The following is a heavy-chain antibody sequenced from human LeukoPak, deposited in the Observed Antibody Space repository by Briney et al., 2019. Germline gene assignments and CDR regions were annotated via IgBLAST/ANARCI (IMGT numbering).Heavy chain of an antibody. V-gene: IGHV1-8*01. CDR3: ARRLNYYGSGSYSMGAYYYYMDV. CDR1: GCTFTSYD. J-gene: IGHJ6*03. Sequence: ASVKVSCKASGCTFTSYDINWVRQATGQGLEWMGWMNPNSGNTGYAQKFQGRVTMTRNTSISTAYMELSSLRSEDTAVYYCARRLNYYGSGSYSMGAYYYYMDVWGKGTTVTVSS. D-gene: IGHD3-10*01. CDR2: MNPNSGNT.